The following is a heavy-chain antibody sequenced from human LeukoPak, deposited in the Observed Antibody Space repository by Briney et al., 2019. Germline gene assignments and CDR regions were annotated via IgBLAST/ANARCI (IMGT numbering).Heavy chain of an antibody. CDR3: ARGYSYGSSDY. J-gene: IGHJ4*02. CDR2: MYNSGST. CDR1: GGSISGSY. D-gene: IGHD5-18*01. V-gene: IGHV4-59*08. Sequence: SETLSLTCTVSGGSISGSYWSWIRQPPGKGLEWIAYMYNSGSTNYNPSLKSRVTISIDTSKNQFSLKLSSVTAADTAVYYCARGYSYGSSDYWGQGTLVTVSS.